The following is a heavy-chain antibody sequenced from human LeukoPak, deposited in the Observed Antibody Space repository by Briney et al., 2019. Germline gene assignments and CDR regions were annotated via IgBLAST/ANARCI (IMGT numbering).Heavy chain of an antibody. Sequence: SETLSLTCTVSGDSVSTYYWNWIRQPPGKGLEWIGSIYYSGSTYYNPSLKSRVTISVDTSKNQFSLKLSSVTAADTAVYYCARLRPFGEFDYWGQGTLITVSP. CDR3: ARLRPFGEFDY. V-gene: IGHV4-59*05. J-gene: IGHJ4*02. CDR2: IYYSGST. D-gene: IGHD3-10*01. CDR1: GDSVSTYY.